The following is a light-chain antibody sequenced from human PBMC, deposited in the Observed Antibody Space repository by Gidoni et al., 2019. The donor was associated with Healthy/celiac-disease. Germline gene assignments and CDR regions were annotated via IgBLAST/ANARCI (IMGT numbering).Light chain of an antibody. J-gene: IGKJ1*01. CDR2: GAS. Sequence: ELVLTQSPGTLSLSPGERATLSCRASQSVSSSYLAWYQQKPGPAPRLLIYGASSRATGIPDRFSGSGSGTDFTLTISRLEPEDFAVYYCQQYGSSRTFXXXTKVEIK. CDR1: QSVSSSY. CDR3: QQYGSSRT. V-gene: IGKV3-20*01.